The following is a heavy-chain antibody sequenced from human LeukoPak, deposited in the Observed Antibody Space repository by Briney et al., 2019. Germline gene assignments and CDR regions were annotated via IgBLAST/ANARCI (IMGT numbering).Heavy chain of an antibody. V-gene: IGHV4-59*01. Sequence: SETLSLTCTVSGGSISSYYWSWIRQPPGKGLEWIGYIYYSGSTNYNPSLKSRVTISVDTSKNQFSLKLSSVTAADTAVYYCARSGCSSTSCYDYFDYWGQGTLVTVSS. CDR3: ARSGCSSTSCYDYFDY. CDR1: GGSISSYY. CDR2: IYYSGST. J-gene: IGHJ4*02. D-gene: IGHD2-2*01.